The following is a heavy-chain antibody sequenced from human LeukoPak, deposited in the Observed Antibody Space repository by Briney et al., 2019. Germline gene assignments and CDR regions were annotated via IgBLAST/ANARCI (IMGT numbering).Heavy chain of an antibody. V-gene: IGHV1-18*01. CDR1: GYTFTRDI. D-gene: IGHD2-8*01. CDR2: IIAYNGNT. CDR3: ARKGHCTNGVCYTVNYFDY. Sequence: ASLKVSSKPSGYTFTRDIISWVPQAPGQGLEWMAWIIAYNGNTNYAQNLQGRVTMTTDTSTSTAYMELRSLRSDDTAVYYCARKGHCTNGVCYTVNYFDYWGHGTLVTVSS. J-gene: IGHJ4*01.